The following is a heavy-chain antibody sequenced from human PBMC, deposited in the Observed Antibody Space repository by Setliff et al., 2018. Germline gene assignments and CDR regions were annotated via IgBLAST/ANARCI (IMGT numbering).Heavy chain of an antibody. CDR2: IIPMFRSG. CDR3: ARGKLDVVAAGGKYCAMDV. CDR1: GGSFKNYA. D-gene: IGHD6-13*01. Sequence: SVKVSGKASGGSFKNYAISWVRQAPGQGLEWMGGIIPMFRSGNYAQRFQGRVTITADESTNTVYMELTSLRPEDTAVYYCARGKLDVVAAGGKYCAMDVWGQGTAVTVSS. J-gene: IGHJ6*02. V-gene: IGHV1-69*13.